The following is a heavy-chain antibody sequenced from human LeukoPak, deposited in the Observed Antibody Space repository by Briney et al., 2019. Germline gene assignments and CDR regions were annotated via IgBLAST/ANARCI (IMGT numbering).Heavy chain of an antibody. CDR1: GYTFTSYY. J-gene: IGHJ4*02. D-gene: IGHD6-19*01. Sequence: GASVKVSCKASGYTFTSYYMRWVRQAPGQGIEWMGVINPSGGSTSYAQKFQGRVTMTRDTSTSTVYMELSSPRSEDTAVHYCARDTSVGEGSGWSFDYWGQGTLVTVSS. CDR2: INPSGGST. V-gene: IGHV1-46*01. CDR3: ARDTSVGEGSGWSFDY.